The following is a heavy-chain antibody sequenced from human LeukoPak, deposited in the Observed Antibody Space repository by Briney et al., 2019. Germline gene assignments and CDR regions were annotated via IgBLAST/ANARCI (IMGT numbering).Heavy chain of an antibody. V-gene: IGHV3-23*01. J-gene: IGHJ4*02. CDR2: NWGGGGST. Sequence: SLPLPHPPSLFRLSRHAMRLVRLDPGAGLEGASTNWGGGGSTYYADSVKGRFTISRDNCKNTVYLQMNCLRAEDTAVYYRAKDRSCMNDVCHGDFDYWGQGTLVTVSS. CDR1: LFRLSRHA. D-gene: IGHD2-8*01. CDR3: AKDRSCMNDVCHGDFDY.